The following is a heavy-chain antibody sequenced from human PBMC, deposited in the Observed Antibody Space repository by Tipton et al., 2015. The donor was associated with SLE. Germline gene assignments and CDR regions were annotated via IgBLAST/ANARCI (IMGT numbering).Heavy chain of an antibody. CDR1: GGSFSGYY. CDR3: ARGGAVYYYYYYMDV. CDR2: INHSGST. D-gene: IGHD3-10*01. Sequence: TLSLTCAVYGGSFSGYYWGWIRQPPGKGLEWIGEINHSGSTNYSPSLKSRVNISVDTSKNQFSLKLSSVTAADTAVYYCARGGAVYYYYYYMDVWGKGTTVAVSS. V-gene: IGHV4-34*01. J-gene: IGHJ6*03.